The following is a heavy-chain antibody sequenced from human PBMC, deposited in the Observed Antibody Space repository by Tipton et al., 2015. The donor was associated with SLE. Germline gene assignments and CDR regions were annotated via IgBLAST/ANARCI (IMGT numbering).Heavy chain of an antibody. J-gene: IGHJ4*02. CDR3: ARLLTAAATHFYDY. CDR2: IYYSGYT. Sequence: LRLSCSVSGGSISGFYWGWIRQSPGKGLEAIGHIYYSGYTNYNPSLKSRVTMSLDMSKNQFSLNLNSVTAADTAVYYCARLLTAAATHFYDYWGQGPLVTVSS. D-gene: IGHD6-13*01. CDR1: GGSISGFY. V-gene: IGHV4-59*01.